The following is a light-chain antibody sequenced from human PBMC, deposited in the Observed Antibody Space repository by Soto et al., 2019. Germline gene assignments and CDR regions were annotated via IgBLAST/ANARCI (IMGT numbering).Light chain of an antibody. CDR3: SSYAGSNNYV. J-gene: IGLJ1*01. Sequence: QSALTQPPSASGSPGQSVTISCTGTSSDVSGYNYVSWYQQHPGKAPKLMIYEVSMRPSGVPDRFSGSKSGNTASLSVSGLQAEDEADYYCSSYAGSNNYVFGTGTKLTVL. CDR2: EVS. CDR1: SSDVSGYNY. V-gene: IGLV2-8*01.